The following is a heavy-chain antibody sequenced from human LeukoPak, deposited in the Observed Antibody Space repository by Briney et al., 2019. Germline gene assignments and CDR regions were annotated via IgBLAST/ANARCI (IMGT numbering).Heavy chain of an antibody. J-gene: IGHJ4*02. CDR2: ITSGSTI. CDR3: ARETYSNYGLAYFDY. V-gene: IGHV3-48*03. CDR1: GFTFSSYE. D-gene: IGHD4-11*01. Sequence: GGSLRLSCAASGFTFSSYEMNWVRQAPGKGLEWVSYITSGSTIYYADSVKGRFTISRDNAKNSLYLQVNSLRAEDTAVYYCARETYSNYGLAYFDYWGQGTLVTVSS.